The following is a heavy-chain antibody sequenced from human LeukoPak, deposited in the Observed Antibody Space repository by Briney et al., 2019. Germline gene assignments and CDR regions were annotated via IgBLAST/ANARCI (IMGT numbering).Heavy chain of an antibody. V-gene: IGHV1-18*01. J-gene: IGHJ4*02. CDR3: ARGDYGGGFDY. Sequence: ASVKVSCKASGYTFTSYGITWVRQAPGQGLEWMGWISSYNGDTKYAQKVQGRVTVTTDTSASTAYMELRSLSLDDTAVYYCARGDYGGGFDYWGQGTLVTVSS. CDR2: ISSYNGDT. D-gene: IGHD4-23*01. CDR1: GYTFTSYG.